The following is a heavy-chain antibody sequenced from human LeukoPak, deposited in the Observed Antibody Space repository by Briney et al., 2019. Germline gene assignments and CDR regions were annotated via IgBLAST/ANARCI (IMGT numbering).Heavy chain of an antibody. CDR1: GFTFSSYW. D-gene: IGHD6-19*01. CDR3: ARVPDSSGWYFDY. CDR2: INSDGSST. V-gene: IGHV3-74*01. J-gene: IGHJ4*02. Sequence: GGSLRLSCAASGFTFSSYWMHWVRQAPGKGLVWVSRINSDGSSTSYADSVKGRFTISRDNSKNTLYLQMNSLRAEDTAVYYCARVPDSSGWYFDYWGQGTLVTVSS.